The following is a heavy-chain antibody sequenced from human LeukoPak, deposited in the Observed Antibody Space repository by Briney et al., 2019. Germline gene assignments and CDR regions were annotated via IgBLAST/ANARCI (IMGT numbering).Heavy chain of an antibody. D-gene: IGHD3-16*01. CDR2: INPSGGST. V-gene: IGHV1-46*01. CDR1: GYTFTGYY. J-gene: IGHJ1*01. CDR3: ARGDRTFGGVTSEYFQH. Sequence: ASVKVSCKASGYTFTGYYMHWVRQAPGQGLEWMGIINPSGGSTSYAQKFQGRVTMTRDTSTSTVYMELSSLRSEDTAVYYCARGDRTFGGVTSEYFQHWGQGTLVTVSS.